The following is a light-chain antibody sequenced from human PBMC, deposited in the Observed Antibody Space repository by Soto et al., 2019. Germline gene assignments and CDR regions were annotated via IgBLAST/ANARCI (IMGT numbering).Light chain of an antibody. CDR3: QQYHIWYS. V-gene: IGKV3-15*01. J-gene: IGKJ2*01. CDR2: EPS. CDR1: QSVSTH. Sequence: EIVVTQFPATLSVSPGERATLSCRTSQSVSTHLAWFQQRPGQAPRLLIYEPSTRATGVPARFTGSGSETEFTLTISSLQSEDFAVYDCQQYHIWYSFGQGTELEIK.